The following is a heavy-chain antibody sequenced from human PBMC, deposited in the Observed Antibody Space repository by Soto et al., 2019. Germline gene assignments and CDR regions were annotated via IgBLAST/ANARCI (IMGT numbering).Heavy chain of an antibody. D-gene: IGHD3-22*01. Sequence: SETLSLTCTVSGGSISSGGYYWSWIRQHPGKGLEWIGYIYYSGSTYYNPSLKSRVTFSVDTSKNQFSLKLSSVTAADTAVYYCARGGYDSSGLRFDYWGQGTLVTVSS. CDR1: GGSISSGGYY. CDR2: IYYSGST. V-gene: IGHV4-31*03. CDR3: ARGGYDSSGLRFDY. J-gene: IGHJ4*02.